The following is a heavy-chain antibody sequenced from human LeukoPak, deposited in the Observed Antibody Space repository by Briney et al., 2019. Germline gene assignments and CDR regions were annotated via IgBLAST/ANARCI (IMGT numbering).Heavy chain of an antibody. CDR1: GGSFSGYY. Sequence: PSETLSLTCAVYGGSFSGYYWIWIRQPPGKGLEWIGEINHSGSTNYNPSLKSRVTISVDTSKNQFSLKLSSVTAADTAVYYCATSGHRSVIDYWGQGTLVTVSS. CDR2: INHSGST. V-gene: IGHV4-34*01. J-gene: IGHJ4*02. D-gene: IGHD6-19*01. CDR3: ATSGHRSVIDY.